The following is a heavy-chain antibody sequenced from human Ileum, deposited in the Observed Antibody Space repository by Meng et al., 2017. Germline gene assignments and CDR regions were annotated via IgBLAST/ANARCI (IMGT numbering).Heavy chain of an antibody. CDR1: GGSISSGGYY. J-gene: IGHJ4*02. D-gene: IGHD6-13*01. V-gene: IGHV4-31*03. Sequence: QVQLQESGPGLVKPAQNLSRTGTVSGGSISSGGYYWSWIRQHPGKGLEWIGYIYYSGTTYYNPSLKSRVTISVDTSKNQFSLKLSSVTAADTAVYYCAREPPAAAGTGADYWGQGTLVTVSS. CDR3: AREPPAAAGTGADY. CDR2: IYYSGTT.